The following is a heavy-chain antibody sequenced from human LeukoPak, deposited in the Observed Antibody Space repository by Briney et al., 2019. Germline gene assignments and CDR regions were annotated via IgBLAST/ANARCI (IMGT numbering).Heavy chain of an antibody. J-gene: IGHJ4*02. Sequence: ASVKVSCKPSGYTFTGYCMHWVRQAPGQGREWMGRINPNSGGANYAQKFQGRVTMTRDTSISTAYMELSRLRSDDTAVYYCARAQTYYYDSSGYYYSDYWGQGTLVTVSS. CDR1: GYTFTGYC. D-gene: IGHD3-22*01. V-gene: IGHV1-2*06. CDR2: INPNSGGA. CDR3: ARAQTYYYDSSGYYYSDY.